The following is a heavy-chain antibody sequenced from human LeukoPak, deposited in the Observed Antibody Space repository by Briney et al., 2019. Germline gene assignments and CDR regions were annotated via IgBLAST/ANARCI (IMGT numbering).Heavy chain of an antibody. CDR2: IRSKAASYAT. V-gene: IGHV3-73*01. CDR1: GFTFSGST. CDR3: SPSYCISSSCYQY. J-gene: IGHJ4*02. Sequence: GGSLRLSCAASGFTFSGSTMHWVRQAPGKGLEWVGRIRSKAASYATAYAASVKGRFTISRDDSKNTAYLQMNSLKTEDTAVYYCSPSYCISSSCYQYWGQGTLVTVSS. D-gene: IGHD2-2*01.